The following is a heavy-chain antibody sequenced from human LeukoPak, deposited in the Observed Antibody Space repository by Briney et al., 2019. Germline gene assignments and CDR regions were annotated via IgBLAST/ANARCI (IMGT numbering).Heavy chain of an antibody. CDR2: IYTSGCT. Sequence: PSQTLSLTCTVSGGSISSGSYYWSWIRQPAGKGLEWIGRIYTSGCTNYNPSLKSRVTISVDTSKNQFSLKLSSVTAADTAVYYCARERNGWFDPWGQGTLVTVSS. CDR1: GGSISSGSYY. CDR3: ARERNGWFDP. V-gene: IGHV4-61*02. D-gene: IGHD1-1*01. J-gene: IGHJ5*02.